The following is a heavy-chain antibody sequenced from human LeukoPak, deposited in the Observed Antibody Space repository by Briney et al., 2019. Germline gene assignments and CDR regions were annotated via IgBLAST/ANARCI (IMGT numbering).Heavy chain of an antibody. CDR1: GFTFSSYT. CDR2: ISGTSSFI. D-gene: IGHD3-9*01. J-gene: IGHJ4*02. V-gene: IGHV3-21*01. CDR3: AREPRARYDILTGYFVY. Sequence: GGSLRLSCVASGFTFSSYTINWVRQAPGKGLEWVSSISGTSSFIYYADSVKGRFTISRDNAKNSLYLQMNSLRAEDTAVYYCAREPRARYDILTGYFVYWGQGTLVTVSS.